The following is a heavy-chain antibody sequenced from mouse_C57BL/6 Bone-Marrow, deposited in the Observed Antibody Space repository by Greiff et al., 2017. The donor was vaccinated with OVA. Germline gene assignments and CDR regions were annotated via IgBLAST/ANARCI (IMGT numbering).Heavy chain of an antibody. CDR3: ARHRGYYGSSPFAY. Sequence: EVKLQQSGGGLVQPGGSLKLSCAASGFTFSDYYMYWVRQTPEKRLEWVAYISNGGGSTYYPDTVKGRFTISRDNAKNTLYLQMSRLKSEDTAMYYCARHRGYYGSSPFAYWGKGTLVTVSA. J-gene: IGHJ3*01. V-gene: IGHV5-12*01. D-gene: IGHD1-1*01. CDR2: ISNGGGST. CDR1: GFTFSDYY.